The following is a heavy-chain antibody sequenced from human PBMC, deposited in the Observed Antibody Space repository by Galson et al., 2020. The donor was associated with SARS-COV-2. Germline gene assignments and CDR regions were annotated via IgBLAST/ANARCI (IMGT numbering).Heavy chain of an antibody. D-gene: IGHD2-8*02. Sequence: SETLSLTCAVHGGSFSTSTDYWTWIRQSPGKGLEWIGEINRSGNTAYNPSLQSRVTMSVDTSKNQFSLELASVTAADTAVYYCARKRRPDTYMCPGGRCKPRPDIYYGLYVWGQGTTVTVSS. V-gene: IGHV4-34*01. CDR3: ARKRRPDTYMCPGGRCKPRPDIYYGLYV. CDR1: GGSFSTSTDY. J-gene: IGHJ6*02. CDR2: INRSGNT.